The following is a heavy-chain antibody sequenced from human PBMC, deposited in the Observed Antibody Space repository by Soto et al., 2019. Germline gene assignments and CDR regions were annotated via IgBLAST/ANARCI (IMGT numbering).Heavy chain of an antibody. D-gene: IGHD1-26*01. J-gene: IGHJ3*02. Sequence: QVQLVQSGAEVKKPGSSVKVSCEASGGSFSNYALSWVRQAPGQGLEWMGGIVPGFGRANYAQNLQGRVTITADRSTSTAYMELGSLRSEDTALYYCASGPVGAFDILGQGTMVTVSS. CDR3: ASGPVGAFDI. CDR1: GGSFSNYA. CDR2: IVPGFGRA. V-gene: IGHV1-69*06.